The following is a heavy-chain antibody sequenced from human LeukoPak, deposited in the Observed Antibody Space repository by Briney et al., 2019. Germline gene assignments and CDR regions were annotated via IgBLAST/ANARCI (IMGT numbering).Heavy chain of an antibody. CDR3: GRDYWYLPDY. Sequence: GGSLRLSCEASGFTFDSYAIHWVRQAPGKGLDWVAVISEGGNNKYHADSVKGRFTISRDNSKNTVYLHMNSLRTEDTAVYYCGRDYWYLPDYWGQGTLVTAST. V-gene: IGHV3-30-3*01. J-gene: IGHJ4*02. D-gene: IGHD6-13*01. CDR1: GFTFDSYA. CDR2: ISEGGNNK.